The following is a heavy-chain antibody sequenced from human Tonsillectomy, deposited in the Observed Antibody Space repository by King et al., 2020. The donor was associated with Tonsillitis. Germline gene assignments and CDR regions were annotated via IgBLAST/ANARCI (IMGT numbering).Heavy chain of an antibody. D-gene: IGHD3-16*01. CDR2: IYSGGSST. Sequence: VQLVESGGGLVQPGGSLRLSCAASGFTFSSYAMSWVRQAPGKGLEWVSVIYSGGSSTYYADSVKGRFTISRDNSKNTLYLQMNSLRAEDTAVYYCAKVGGVGVFDPWGQGTLVTVSS. J-gene: IGHJ5*02. V-gene: IGHV3-23*03. CDR1: GFTFSSYA. CDR3: AKVGGVGVFDP.